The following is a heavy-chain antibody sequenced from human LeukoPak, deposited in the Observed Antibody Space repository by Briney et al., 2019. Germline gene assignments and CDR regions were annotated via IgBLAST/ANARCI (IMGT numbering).Heavy chain of an antibody. CDR3: AREGSRSSSPVDY. CDR1: GGSISGYY. Sequence: TSETLSLTCTVSGGSISGYYWSWIRQPPGKGLEWIGYIYYSGTTNYNPSLKSRVTISVDKSKNQFSLKLSSVTAVDTAVYYCAREGSRSSSPVDYWGQGTLVTVSS. D-gene: IGHD6-6*01. J-gene: IGHJ4*02. V-gene: IGHV4-59*01. CDR2: IYYSGTT.